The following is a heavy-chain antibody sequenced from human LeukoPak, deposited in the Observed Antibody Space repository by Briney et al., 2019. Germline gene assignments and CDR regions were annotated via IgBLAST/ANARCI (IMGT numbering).Heavy chain of an antibody. J-gene: IGHJ4*02. CDR2: FNWSGGSI. CDR1: GFPLDDYG. V-gene: IGHV3-20*04. D-gene: IGHD3-22*01. Sequence: GGPLRLFCAASGFPLDDYGMSWVRQATGKGLEWVSRFNWSGGSIGYADSVKGRFTISRDNAKTSLSLQMDSLTAEDTSLYYCARVSRYYDRSGSYFDGRGQLAIVTVS. CDR3: ARVSRYYDRSGSYFDG.